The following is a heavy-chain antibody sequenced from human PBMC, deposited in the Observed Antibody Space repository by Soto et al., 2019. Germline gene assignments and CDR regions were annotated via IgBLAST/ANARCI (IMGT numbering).Heavy chain of an antibody. CDR3: ARDRASAVAGTLYYYYGMGV. V-gene: IGHV4-59*01. CDR1: GGSISSYY. Sequence: PSETLSLTCTVSGGSISSYYWSWIRQPPGKGLEWIGYIYYSGSTNYNPSLKSRVTISVDTSKNQFSLKLSSVTAADTAVYYCARDRASAVAGTLYYYYGMGVWGQGTTVTVSS. CDR2: IYYSGST. J-gene: IGHJ6*02. D-gene: IGHD6-19*01.